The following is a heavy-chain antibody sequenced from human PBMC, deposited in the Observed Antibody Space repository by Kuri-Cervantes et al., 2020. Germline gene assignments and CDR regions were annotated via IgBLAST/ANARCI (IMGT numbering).Heavy chain of an antibody. D-gene: IGHD2-15*01. CDR3: ARRKLSGWFDP. CDR2: INPNSGGT. J-gene: IGHJ5*02. Sequence: ASVKVSCKASGYIFTGYYIYWVRQAPGQGLEWMGWINPNSGGTNYAQKFQGRVTMTRDTSISTAYMELNWLRSDDTAVYYCARRKLSGWFDPWGQGTLVTVSS. CDR1: GYIFTGYY. V-gene: IGHV1-2*02.